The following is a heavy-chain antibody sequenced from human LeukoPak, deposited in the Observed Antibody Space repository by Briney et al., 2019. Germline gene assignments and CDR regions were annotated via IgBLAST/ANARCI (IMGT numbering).Heavy chain of an antibody. CDR3: AKMIAVAGLISNAFDY. V-gene: IGHV5-51*01. Sequence: GESLKISRKGSGYSFTSYWIGWGRQMPGKGLECRGINYPGDSYTRYSQSFQGQVTISADNSISNAYLQWSSLKASATAMYYCAKMIAVAGLISNAFDYWGQGTLVTVSS. CDR2: NYPGDSYT. D-gene: IGHD6-19*01. CDR1: GYSFTSYW. J-gene: IGHJ4*02.